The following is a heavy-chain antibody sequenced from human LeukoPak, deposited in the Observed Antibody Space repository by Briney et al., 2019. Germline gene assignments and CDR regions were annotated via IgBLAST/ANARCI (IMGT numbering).Heavy chain of an antibody. V-gene: IGHV4-38-2*01. Sequence: SETLSLTCAVSGYSISSGYYWGWIRQPPGKGLEWIGSIYHSGSTYYNPSLKSRVTISVDTSKNQFSLKLSSVTAADAAVYYCARRMIPNYYGSGSRFDYWGQGTLVTVSS. CDR1: GYSISSGYY. J-gene: IGHJ4*02. CDR2: IYHSGST. D-gene: IGHD3-10*01. CDR3: ARRMIPNYYGSGSRFDY.